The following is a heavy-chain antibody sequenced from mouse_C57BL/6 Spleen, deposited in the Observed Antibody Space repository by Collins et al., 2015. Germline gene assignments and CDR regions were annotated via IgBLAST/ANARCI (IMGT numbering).Heavy chain of an antibody. CDR2: ISYDGSN. J-gene: IGHJ2*01. CDR1: GYSITSGYY. V-gene: IGHV3-6*01. Sequence: DVQLQESGPGLVKPSQSLSLTCSVTGYSITSGYYWNWIRQFPGNKLEWMGYISYDGSNNYNPSLKNRISITRDTSKNQFFLKLNSVTTEDTATYYCAREDYDYGSRWGQGTTLTVPS. D-gene: IGHD1-1*01. CDR3: AREDYDYGSR.